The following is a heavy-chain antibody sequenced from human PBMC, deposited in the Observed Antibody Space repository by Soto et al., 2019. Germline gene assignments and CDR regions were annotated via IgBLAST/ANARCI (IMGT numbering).Heavy chain of an antibody. D-gene: IGHD6-13*01. J-gene: IGHJ4*02. Sequence: TGGSLRLSCTASGFTFSNYAMTWVRQAPGKGLEWVSSISSSGGSTYHTDSLKGRFTISRDNSNNTLYLQMNSLRAEDTAAYYCAKGLEQLVPFDYWGQGTLVTVS. CDR2: ISSSGGST. CDR1: GFTFSNYA. V-gene: IGHV3-23*01. CDR3: AKGLEQLVPFDY.